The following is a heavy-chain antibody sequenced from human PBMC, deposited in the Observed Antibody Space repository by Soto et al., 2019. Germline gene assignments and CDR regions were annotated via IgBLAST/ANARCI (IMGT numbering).Heavy chain of an antibody. Sequence: QVHVVESGGGVVHPGRSLRLSCAVSGFTFSDYAMHWVRQAPGKGLEWVAAISYDGGSTYYADSVKGRFTFSRENSNYMLYLQMNSLRPEDTALYFFVRVSEYRMLNSGMDVWGQGTTVIVSS. J-gene: IGHJ6*02. D-gene: IGHD2-2*02. CDR2: ISYDGGST. V-gene: IGHV3-30-3*01. CDR3: VRVSEYRMLNSGMDV. CDR1: GFTFSDYA.